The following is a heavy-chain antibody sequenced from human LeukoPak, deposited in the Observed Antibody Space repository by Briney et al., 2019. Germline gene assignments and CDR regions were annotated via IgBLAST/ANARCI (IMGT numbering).Heavy chain of an antibody. J-gene: IGHJ4*02. D-gene: IGHD2-15*01. Sequence: PGESLKISCKGSGYSFTSYWIGWVRQMPGKGLEWMGIIYPGDSDTRYSPSFQGQVTISADKSISTAYLQWSSLKASDTAVYYCARLGGYCSGGNCYGYFDHWGQGTLVTVSS. CDR2: IYPGDSDT. CDR3: ARLGGYCSGGNCYGYFDH. CDR1: GYSFTSYW. V-gene: IGHV5-51*01.